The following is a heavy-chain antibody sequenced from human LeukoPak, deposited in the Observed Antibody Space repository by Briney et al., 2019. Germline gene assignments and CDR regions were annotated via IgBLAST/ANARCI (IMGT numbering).Heavy chain of an antibody. Sequence: GGSLRPSCAASGFTFTNYWMSWVRQAPGKGLEWVANIRQDGSEGFYVDSVKGRFTISRDNARNSLYLQMNTLRAEDTAVYYCASFWSGYFDYWGQGTLVTVSS. CDR2: IRQDGSEG. D-gene: IGHD3-3*01. J-gene: IGHJ4*02. CDR3: ASFWSGYFDY. V-gene: IGHV3-7*01. CDR1: GFTFTNYW.